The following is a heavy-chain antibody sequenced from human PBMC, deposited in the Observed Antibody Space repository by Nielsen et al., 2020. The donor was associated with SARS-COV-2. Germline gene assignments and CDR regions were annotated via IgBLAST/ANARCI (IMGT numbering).Heavy chain of an antibody. CDR1: GFTFSSYA. CDR3: ARENYYDSSGYYVATS. D-gene: IGHD3-22*01. Sequence: GGSLRLSCAASGFTFSSYAMSWVRQAPGKGLEWVSAISGSGGSTYYADSVKGRFTISRDNAKNSLYLQMNSLRAEDTAVYYCARENYYDSSGYYVATSWGQGTLVTVSS. J-gene: IGHJ4*02. V-gene: IGHV3-23*01. CDR2: ISGSGGST.